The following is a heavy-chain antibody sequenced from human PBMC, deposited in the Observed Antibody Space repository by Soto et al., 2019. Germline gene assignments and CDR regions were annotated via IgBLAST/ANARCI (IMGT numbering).Heavy chain of an antibody. D-gene: IGHD4-17*01. V-gene: IGHV4-39*01. CDR1: GGSISSSSYY. J-gene: IGHJ3*02. CDR2: IYYSGRT. Sequence: QLQLQESGPGLVKPSETLSLTCTVSGGSISSSSYYWGWIRQPPGKGLEWIGSIYYSGRTYYNPSLKSRVTTSVDTSKNQFSRKLSSVTAADTAVYYCARRKPGDGDYLYDAFDIWGQGTMVTVSS. CDR3: ARRKPGDGDYLYDAFDI.